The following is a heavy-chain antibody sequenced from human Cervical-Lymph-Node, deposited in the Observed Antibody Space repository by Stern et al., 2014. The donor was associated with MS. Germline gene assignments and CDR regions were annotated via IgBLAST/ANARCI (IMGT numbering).Heavy chain of an antibody. V-gene: IGHV3-13*01. CDR3: ARVGYDDYFDY. J-gene: IGHJ4*02. Sequence: EVQLVESGGGLVQPGGSLRLSCAASGFTFSSYDMHWVRQAPGKGLEWVSGIGTADDTHYADSVKGRFTISRENAKNSLYLQMNSLTAGDTAVYYCARVGYDDYFDYWGQGTLVTVST. D-gene: IGHD5-12*01. CDR2: IGTADDT. CDR1: GFTFSSYD.